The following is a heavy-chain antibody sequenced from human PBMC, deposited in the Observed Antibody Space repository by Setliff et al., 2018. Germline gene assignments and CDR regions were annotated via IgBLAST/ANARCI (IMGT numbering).Heavy chain of an antibody. CDR3: AITALQTYYYYYYGMDV. CDR1: GYTFNTYG. J-gene: IGHJ6*02. CDR2: INNYSFKT. V-gene: IGHV1-18*01. D-gene: IGHD4-4*01. Sequence: ASVKVSCKASGYTFNTYGITWVRQAPGQGLEWMAWINNYSFKTTYSQKFLDRVTVTTDTSATTAYMELKNLRSGDTAVYYCAITALQTYYYYYYGMDVWGQGTTVTVSS.